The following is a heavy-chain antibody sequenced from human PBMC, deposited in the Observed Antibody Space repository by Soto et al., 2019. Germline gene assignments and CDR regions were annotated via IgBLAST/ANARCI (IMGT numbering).Heavy chain of an antibody. CDR1: GFTVSSNY. V-gene: IGHV3-53*01. D-gene: IGHD5-18*01. Sequence: EVQLVESGGGLIQPGGSLRLSCAASGFTVSSNYMSWVRQAPGKGLEWVSVIYSGGSTYYADSVKGRFTISRDNSKNTLYLQMNSLRAEDTAVYYCARDSGGYSYGTLGYWGQGTLVTVSS. J-gene: IGHJ4*02. CDR3: ARDSGGYSYGTLGY. CDR2: IYSGGST.